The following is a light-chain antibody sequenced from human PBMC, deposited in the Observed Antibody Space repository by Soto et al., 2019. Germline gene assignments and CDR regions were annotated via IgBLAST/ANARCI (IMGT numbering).Light chain of an antibody. CDR3: QQYDSSPRT. J-gene: IGKJ1*01. CDR2: GAS. V-gene: IGKV3-15*01. CDR1: QSVSSN. Sequence: EIVMTQSPATLSVSPGERATVSCRASQSVSSNLAWYQQKPGQAPRLLIYGASTRATGIPARFSGSGSGTEFTLTISSLQSEDFAFYYCQQYDSSPRTFGQGTKVDIK.